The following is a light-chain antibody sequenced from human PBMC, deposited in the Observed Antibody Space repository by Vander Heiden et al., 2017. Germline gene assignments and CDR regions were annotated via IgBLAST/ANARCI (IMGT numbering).Light chain of an antibody. CDR2: GNS. CDR1: SSNIGAGYD. Sequence: SVLTQPPSVSGAPGQRVTIACTGSSSNIGAGYDVHWYQQLPGTAPKLLIYGNSNRPSGVPDRFAGSKSGTSAFLAITGLQAEDEADYYCQSYDSSLRVFGGGTKLTVL. V-gene: IGLV1-40*01. J-gene: IGLJ3*02. CDR3: QSYDSSLRV.